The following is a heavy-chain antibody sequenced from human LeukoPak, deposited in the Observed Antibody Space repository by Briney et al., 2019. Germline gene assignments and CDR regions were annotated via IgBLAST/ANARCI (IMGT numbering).Heavy chain of an antibody. J-gene: IGHJ2*01. D-gene: IGHD2-15*01. CDR2: ISSSSSTI. CDR3: ARDRVVGFDL. V-gene: IGHV3-48*04. CDR1: GFSFSSYS. Sequence: GGSLRLSCAASGFSFSSYSMNWVRQAPGKGLEWVSFISSSSSTIYYSDSVKGRFTISRDNARNSLYLQMNSLRAEDTAVYYCARDRVVGFDLWGRGTLVTVSS.